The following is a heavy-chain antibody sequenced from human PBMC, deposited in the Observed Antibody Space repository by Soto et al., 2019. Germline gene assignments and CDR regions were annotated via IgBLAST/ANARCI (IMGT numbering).Heavy chain of an antibody. V-gene: IGHV4-61*05. CDR1: GGSISSSIYY. D-gene: IGHD3-16*01. J-gene: IGHJ6*02. CDR2: IYYSGST. CDR3: ARHKGGYYSGVDV. Sequence: SETLSLTCSVSGGSISSSIYYWSWIRQPPGKGLEWIGYIYYSGSTDYDPSLKSRVTIPVDTSKNQFSLKLSSVTAADTAVYYCARHKGGYYSGVDVWGQGTTLTVSS.